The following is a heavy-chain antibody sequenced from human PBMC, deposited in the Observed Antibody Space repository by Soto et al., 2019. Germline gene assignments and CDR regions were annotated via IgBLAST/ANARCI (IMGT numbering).Heavy chain of an antibody. CDR1: SFTFSSYA. J-gene: IGHJ1*01. D-gene: IGHD3-9*01. CDR2: ISGTGRVT. V-gene: IGHV3-23*01. CDR3: AKDVHYDIVTGIEYFDH. Sequence: EVQLLESGGGLVQPGGSLKISCAVSSFTFSSYAMSWVRQAPGKGLEWVSGISGTGRVTNYAESVKGRFTISRDNPKNTLYLEMKSLRAEDTAVYYCAKDVHYDIVTGIEYFDHWGQGTLVTVSS.